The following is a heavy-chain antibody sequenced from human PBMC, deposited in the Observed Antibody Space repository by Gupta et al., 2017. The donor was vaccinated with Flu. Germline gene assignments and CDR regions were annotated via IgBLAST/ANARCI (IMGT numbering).Heavy chain of an antibody. CDR2: ISSNEGST. Sequence: EVQLVESGGRLVQPGGSLRLSCAASGLPFSSYDLHWVHQTTGRGLEYVSAISSNEGSTYYTNSMKDRFTISRDNSKNTLYRQMGSLRAEDMAVYDGAGSIGGAETGNYFGYWGQVALVTDSP. CDR1: GLPFSSYD. V-gene: IGHV3-64*01. D-gene: IGHD6-19*01. J-gene: IGHJ4*02. CDR3: AGSIGGAETGNYFGY.